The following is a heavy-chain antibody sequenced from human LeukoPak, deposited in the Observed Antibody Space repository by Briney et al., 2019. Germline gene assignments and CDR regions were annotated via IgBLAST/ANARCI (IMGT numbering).Heavy chain of an antibody. CDR1: GFTFSSYA. CDR2: ISYDGSNK. V-gene: IGHV3-30*18. D-gene: IGHD3-10*01. CDR3: AKPRETYYYGSVVY. Sequence: GGSLRLSCAASGFTFSSYAMHWVRQAPGKGLEWVAVISYDGSNKYYADSVKGRFTISRNNSKNTLYLQMNSLRAEDTAVYYCAKPRETYYYGSVVYWGQGTLVTVSS. J-gene: IGHJ4*02.